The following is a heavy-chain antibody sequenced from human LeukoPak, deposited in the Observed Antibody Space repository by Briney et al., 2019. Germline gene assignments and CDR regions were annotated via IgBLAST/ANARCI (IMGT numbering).Heavy chain of an antibody. Sequence: RASVKVSCKASGGTFSSYAISWVRQAPGQGLEWMGGIIPIFGTANYAQKFQGRVTITADESTSTAYMELSSLRSEDTAVYYCAREELASFDPWGQGTLVTVSS. V-gene: IGHV1-69*13. J-gene: IGHJ5*02. CDR3: AREELASFDP. CDR1: GGTFSSYA. D-gene: IGHD1-1*01. CDR2: IIPIFGTA.